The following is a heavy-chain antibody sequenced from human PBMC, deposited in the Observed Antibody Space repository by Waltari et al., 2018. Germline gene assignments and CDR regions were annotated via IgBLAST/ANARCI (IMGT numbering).Heavy chain of an antibody. CDR1: GGSISSSSYY. J-gene: IGHJ6*03. CDR3: ARQDPGIAAAGYYYYYMDV. V-gene: IGHV4-39*01. CDR2: IYYSGST. D-gene: IGHD6-13*01. Sequence: QLQLQESGPGLVKPSETLSLTCTVSGGSISSSSYYWGWIRQPPGKGLEWIGSIYYSGSTYYNPSLKSRVTISVDTSKNQFSLKLSSVTAADTAVYYCARQDPGIAAAGYYYYYMDVWGKGTTVTVSS.